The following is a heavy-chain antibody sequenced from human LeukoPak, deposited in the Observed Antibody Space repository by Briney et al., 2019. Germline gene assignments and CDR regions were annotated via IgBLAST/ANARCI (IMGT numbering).Heavy chain of an antibody. CDR2: IKHYGSEK. CDR1: GFTFNNYW. CDR3: ARDPRRARTWIPDFDF. D-gene: IGHD5-12*01. V-gene: IGHV3-7*01. J-gene: IGHJ4*02. Sequence: TGGSLRLSCAASGFTFNNYWMTRVRQAPGKGLEWVASIKHYGSEKYYVDSVKGRFTISRDNSKNSLYLQMNSLRDEDTSIYYCARDPRRARTWIPDFDFWGQGTLVTVSS.